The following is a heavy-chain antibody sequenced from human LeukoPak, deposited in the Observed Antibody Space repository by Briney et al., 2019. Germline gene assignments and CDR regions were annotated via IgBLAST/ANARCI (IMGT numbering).Heavy chain of an antibody. Sequence: GESLRLSCAASGFTFSNYAMNWVRQAPGKGLEGVSTITDSGGRTFYADSLKGRFTISRDNSKKMLYLQMNSLRAEDTAVYYCAKDPYYYDGSGYYYEYFLHWGQGTLVTVSS. CDR1: GFTFSNYA. V-gene: IGHV3-23*01. D-gene: IGHD3-22*01. J-gene: IGHJ1*01. CDR3: AKDPYYYDGSGYYYEYFLH. CDR2: ITDSGGRT.